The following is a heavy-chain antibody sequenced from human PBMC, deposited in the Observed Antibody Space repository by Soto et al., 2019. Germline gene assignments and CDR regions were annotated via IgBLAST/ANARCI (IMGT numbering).Heavy chain of an antibody. J-gene: IGHJ4*02. CDR1: GFTFSRYS. CDR2: ISSSSSYI. CDR3: ARGGGGYSYGSTPFDY. Sequence: EVQLVESGGGLVKPGGSLRLSCAASGFTFSRYSMNWVRQAPGKGLEWVSSISSSSSYIYYADSVKGRFTISRDNAKNTLYLQMNSLRAEDTAVYYCARGGGGYSYGSTPFDYWCQGTLVTVSS. D-gene: IGHD5-18*01. V-gene: IGHV3-21*01.